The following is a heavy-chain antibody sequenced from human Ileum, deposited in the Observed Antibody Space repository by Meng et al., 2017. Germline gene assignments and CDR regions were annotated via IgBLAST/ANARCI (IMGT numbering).Heavy chain of an antibody. CDR1: GGSFSGYY. CDR2: INHSGST. V-gene: IGHV4-34*01. D-gene: IGHD6-19*01. J-gene: IGHJ4*02. Sequence: QVDLQQWGAGLLKPSETLSLTCAVYGGSFSGYYWSWIRQPPGKGLEWIGEINHSGSTNYNPSLKSRVTISVDTSKNQFSLKLSSVTAADTAVYYCARTRRGSSGWYMGYWGQGTLVTVSS. CDR3: ARTRRGSSGWYMGY.